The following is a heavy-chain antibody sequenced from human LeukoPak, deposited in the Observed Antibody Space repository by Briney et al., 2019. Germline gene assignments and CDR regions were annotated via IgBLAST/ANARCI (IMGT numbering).Heavy chain of an antibody. D-gene: IGHD4-17*01. CDR1: DYSISSGYS. V-gene: IGHV4-38-2*02. J-gene: IGHJ5*02. CDR2: IYHSGST. Sequence: SETLSLTCAVSDYSISSGYSWGWIRPPPGKGLEWIGSIYHSGSTYYNPSLKSRVTISLDTSKNQFSLKLSSVTAADTAVYYCARDPYGDDDTLGWFDPWGQETLVTVSS. CDR3: ARDPYGDDDTLGWFDP.